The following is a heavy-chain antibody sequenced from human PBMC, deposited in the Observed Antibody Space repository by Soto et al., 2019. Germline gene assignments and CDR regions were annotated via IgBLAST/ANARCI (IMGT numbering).Heavy chain of an antibody. J-gene: IGHJ4*02. CDR2: IYYSGST. V-gene: IGHV4-59*01. Sequence: SEALSLTCTVSGGFISRYYWSWSRQPPGKGLEWIGYIYYSGSTNYNPSLKSRVTISVDTSKNQFSLKLSSVTAADTAVYYCARVFRSSGWDYFDYWGQGTLDTVSS. D-gene: IGHD6-19*01. CDR1: GGFISRYY. CDR3: ARVFRSSGWDYFDY.